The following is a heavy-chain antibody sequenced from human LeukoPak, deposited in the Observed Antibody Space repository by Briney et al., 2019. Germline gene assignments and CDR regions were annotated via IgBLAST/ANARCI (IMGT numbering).Heavy chain of an antibody. D-gene: IGHD2-2*01. Sequence: PGGSLRLSCAASGFTFSGSAMHWVRQASGKGREWVGRIRSKANSYAPAYAESGIGRFTISSDDSKITACLQMNSLKTEDTAVYYCTSTYCSSTSCQSFYYYYYYMDVWGKGTTVTVSS. J-gene: IGHJ6*03. CDR3: TSTYCSSTSCQSFYYYYYYMDV. V-gene: IGHV3-73*01. CDR2: IRSKANSYAP. CDR1: GFTFSGSA.